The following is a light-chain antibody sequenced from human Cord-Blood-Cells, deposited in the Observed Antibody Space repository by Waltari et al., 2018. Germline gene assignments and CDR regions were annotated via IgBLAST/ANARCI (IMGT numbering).Light chain of an antibody. CDR1: SSNIGSNT. V-gene: IGLV1-44*01. CDR3: AAWDDSLKGV. J-gene: IGLJ3*02. CDR2: SNS. Sequence: QSVLTQPPSASGTPGQRVTISCSGSSSNIGSNTVNWYQQLPGTAPKLLIYSNSQRPSGVPDRFSGSNSGTSASLAISGLQSEDEADYYCAAWDDSLKGVFGGGTKLTVL.